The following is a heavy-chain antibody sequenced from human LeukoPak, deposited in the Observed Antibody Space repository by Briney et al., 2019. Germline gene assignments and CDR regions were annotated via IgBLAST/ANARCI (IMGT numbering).Heavy chain of an antibody. Sequence: GGSLRLSCIVSGFTFSNNWMGWVRQAPRKGLEWVANINPDGSEKPYVDSVKGRFTISRDNAKDSVFLQMNSLRVEDTAVYYCAREGLLWFGELSAHFDYWGQGTLVTVSS. CDR1: GFTFSNNW. V-gene: IGHV3-7*01. D-gene: IGHD3-10*01. J-gene: IGHJ4*02. CDR3: AREGLLWFGELSAHFDY. CDR2: INPDGSEK.